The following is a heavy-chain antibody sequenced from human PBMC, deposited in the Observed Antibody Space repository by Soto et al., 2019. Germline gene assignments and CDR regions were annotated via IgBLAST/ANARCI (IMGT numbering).Heavy chain of an antibody. D-gene: IGHD3-10*01. CDR1: GFSLTTSGMC. V-gene: IGHV2-70*17. CDR2: IDWDDDK. CDR3: ARTRFGSGSYLIDY. J-gene: IGHJ4*02. Sequence: GSGATREPTQTLTLTCTFSGFSLTTSGMCVSWIRQPPGKALEWLGRIDWDDDKFYSPSLKTRVTISRDTSEKQVVLTMANTDPVDTGTYYCARTRFGSGSYLIDYWGQGTQVTVSS.